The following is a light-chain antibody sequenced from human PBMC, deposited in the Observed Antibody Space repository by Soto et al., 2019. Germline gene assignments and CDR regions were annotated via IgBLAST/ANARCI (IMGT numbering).Light chain of an antibody. CDR2: GAS. J-gene: IGKJ1*01. CDR3: QQCGSSPRT. Sequence: EIVLTQSPGTLSLSPGERATLSCRASQSVSSSYLAWYQQKPGQTPRLLIYGASSRATGIPDRFSGGGSGTEFTLTISRLEPEDFAVYYCQQCGSSPRTFGQGTKVEIK. V-gene: IGKV3-20*01. CDR1: QSVSSSY.